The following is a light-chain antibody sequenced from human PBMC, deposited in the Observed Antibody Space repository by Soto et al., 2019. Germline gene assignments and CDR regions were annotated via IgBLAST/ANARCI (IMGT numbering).Light chain of an antibody. Sequence: EIVLTQSPVTLSLSPGERATLSCRASQSVSNNYLAWYQQKPGQAPRLLIYGASTRATGIPARFSGSGSGTEFTLTISSLQSEDFAVYYCQQYNNWPPRWTFGQGTKVDIK. CDR1: QSVSNN. J-gene: IGKJ1*01. CDR2: GAS. CDR3: QQYNNWPPRWT. V-gene: IGKV3-15*01.